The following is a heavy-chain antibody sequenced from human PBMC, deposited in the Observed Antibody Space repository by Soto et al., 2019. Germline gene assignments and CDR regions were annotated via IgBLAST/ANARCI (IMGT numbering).Heavy chain of an antibody. J-gene: IGHJ4*02. Sequence: QVPLVQSGAEVKKPGASVKVSCKASGYTFTDYYIHWVRQAPGQGLEWMGWINPNDGGTNYAQKFQDRVTTTSDTSIATAYMELSRLTSDDTAVYFCARDSYSGSYVHWGQGTLVTVSS. CDR2: INPNDGGT. CDR3: ARDSYSGSYVH. D-gene: IGHD1-26*01. CDR1: GYTFTDYY. V-gene: IGHV1-2*02.